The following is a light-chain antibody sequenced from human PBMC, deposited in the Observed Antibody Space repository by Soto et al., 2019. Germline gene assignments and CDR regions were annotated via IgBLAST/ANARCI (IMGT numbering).Light chain of an antibody. CDR1: SSDVGGSNF. J-gene: IGLJ1*01. V-gene: IGLV2-14*03. Sequence: QSVLTQPASVSDSPGQSITISCTGTSSDVGGSNFVSWYQQHPGKPPKLIIYDVANRPSGVSNRFSGSKSGSTASLIISRLPPEHEADYYCVSYTSSTTYVFGTGTKATVL. CDR3: VSYTSSTTYV. CDR2: DVA.